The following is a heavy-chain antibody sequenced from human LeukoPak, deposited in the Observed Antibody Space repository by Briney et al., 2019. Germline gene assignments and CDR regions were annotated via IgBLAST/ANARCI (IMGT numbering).Heavy chain of an antibody. CDR3: ARRAAAGRCFVY. Sequence: SPGGSLRLSCAVSGFTFSDYYMSWIRQAPGKGLEWVSYISSGGSTISHADSVKGRFTISRDNAENSLYLQMNSLRAEDTAVYYCARRAAAGRCFVYWGQGTLVTVSS. D-gene: IGHD6-13*01. J-gene: IGHJ4*02. V-gene: IGHV3-11*01. CDR1: GFTFSDYY. CDR2: ISSGGSTI.